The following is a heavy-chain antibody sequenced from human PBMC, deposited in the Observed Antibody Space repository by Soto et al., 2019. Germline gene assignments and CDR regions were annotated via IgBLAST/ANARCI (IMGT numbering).Heavy chain of an antibody. J-gene: IGHJ5*02. CDR1: GDSISRGGYY. D-gene: IGHD3-16*01. V-gene: IGHV4-31*03. CDR2: IYNSGST. CDR3: ARDGAGAYGLGWFDP. Sequence: QVQLQESGPGLVKPSQTLSLTCTVSGDSISRGGYYWNWLRQHPRKGLEWIGYIYNSGSTISNPSLKSRVTLSGDTAKNRLRMELSNVTAADTAVYYCARDGAGAYGLGWFDPWGQGILVTVSS.